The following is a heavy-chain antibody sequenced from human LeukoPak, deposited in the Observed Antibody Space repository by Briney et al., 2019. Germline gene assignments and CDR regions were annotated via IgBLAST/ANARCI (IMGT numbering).Heavy chain of an antibody. CDR3: ARGRSYFQH. CDR2: IYYSGST. D-gene: IGHD4-17*01. Sequence: SETLSLTCAVSGGSISSGGYSWSWIRQPPGKGLEWIGYIYYSGSTNYNPSLKSRVTISVDTSKNQFSLKLSSVTAADTAVYYCARGRSYFQHWGQGTLVTVSS. V-gene: IGHV4-61*08. J-gene: IGHJ1*01. CDR1: GGSISSGGYS.